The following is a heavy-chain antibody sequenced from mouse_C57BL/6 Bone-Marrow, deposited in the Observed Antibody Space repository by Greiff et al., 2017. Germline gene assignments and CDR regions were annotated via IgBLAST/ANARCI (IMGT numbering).Heavy chain of an antibody. V-gene: IGHV1-19*01. Sequence: VQLQQSGPVLVKPGASVKMSCKASGYTFTDYYMNWVKQSHGKSLEWIGVLNPYNGGTSYNQKFKGKATLTVDKSSSTAYMELNSLTSEDSAVYYCARAYYKDYWGQGTTLTVSS. D-gene: IGHD2-12*01. CDR3: ARAYYKDY. J-gene: IGHJ2*01. CDR1: GYTFTDYY. CDR2: LNPYNGGT.